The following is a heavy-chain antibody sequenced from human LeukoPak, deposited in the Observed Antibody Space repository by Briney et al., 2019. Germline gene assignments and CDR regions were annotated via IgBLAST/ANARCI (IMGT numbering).Heavy chain of an antibody. CDR2: IYYTDS. CDR3: ASHSGGYAY. V-gene: IGHV4-30-4*07. Sequence: SQTLSLTCAVSGGSISSGDYSWSWIRQPPGKGQEWIGYIYYTDSYYNPSLKSRVTISLDTSKNQFSLKLNSVTAADTAVYYCASHSGGYAYWGQGTLVTVSS. D-gene: IGHD5-12*01. J-gene: IGHJ4*02. CDR1: GGSISSGDYS.